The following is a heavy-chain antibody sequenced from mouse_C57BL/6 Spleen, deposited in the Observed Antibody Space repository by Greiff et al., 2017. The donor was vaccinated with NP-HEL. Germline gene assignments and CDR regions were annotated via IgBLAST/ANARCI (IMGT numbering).Heavy chain of an antibody. V-gene: IGHV5-6*01. Sequence: EVQGVESGGDLVKPGGSLKLSCAASGFTFSSYGMSWVRQTPDKRLEWVATISSGGSYTYYPDSVKGRFTISRDNAKNTLYLQMSSLKSEDTAMYYCARHESMGLRQYAMDYWGQGTSVTVSS. CDR2: ISSGGSYT. J-gene: IGHJ4*01. CDR3: ARHESMGLRQYAMDY. D-gene: IGHD2-4*01. CDR1: GFTFSSYG.